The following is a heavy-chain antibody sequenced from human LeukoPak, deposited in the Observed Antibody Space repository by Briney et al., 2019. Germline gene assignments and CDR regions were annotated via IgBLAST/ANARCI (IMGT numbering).Heavy chain of an antibody. J-gene: IGHJ4*02. V-gene: IGHV4-4*07. D-gene: IGHD2-21*02. Sequence: PSETLSLTCTVSGGSINNYCWSWVRQPAREGLELIGRVYTSGSTNYNPSLRIRVTISVYMSKNQFSFKLTSVTAADTAVYYYARDDPAWMTATLDFWGQGILVTVSS. CDR2: VYTSGST. CDR3: ARDDPAWMTATLDF. CDR1: GGSINNYC.